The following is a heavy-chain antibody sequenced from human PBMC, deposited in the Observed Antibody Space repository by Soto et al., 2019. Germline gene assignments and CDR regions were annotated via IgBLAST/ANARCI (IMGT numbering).Heavy chain of an antibody. V-gene: IGHV1-69*06. CDR1: GGTFSSYA. CDR3: ARGRDMVRGVITKYNWFDP. CDR2: IIPIFGTA. Sequence: QVQLVQSGAEVKKPGSSVKVSCKASGGTFSSYAISWVRQAPGQGLEWMGGIIPIFGTANYAQKFQGRVTITADKSTSTAYMELSRLRSEDTAVYYCARGRDMVRGVITKYNWFDPWGQGTLVTVSS. D-gene: IGHD3-10*01. J-gene: IGHJ5*02.